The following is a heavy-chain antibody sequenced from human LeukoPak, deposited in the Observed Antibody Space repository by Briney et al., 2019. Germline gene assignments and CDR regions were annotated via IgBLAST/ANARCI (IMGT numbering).Heavy chain of an antibody. J-gene: IGHJ3*02. CDR3: ASLDCSSTSCYLFGAFDI. V-gene: IGHV4-59*01. D-gene: IGHD2-2*01. CDR1: GGSISSYY. Sequence: PSETLSLTCTVSGGSISSYYWSWIRQPPGKGLEWIGYIYYSGSTNYNPSLKSRVTISVDTSKNQFSLKLSSVTAADTAVYYCASLDCSSTSCYLFGAFDIWGQGTMVTVSS. CDR2: IYYSGST.